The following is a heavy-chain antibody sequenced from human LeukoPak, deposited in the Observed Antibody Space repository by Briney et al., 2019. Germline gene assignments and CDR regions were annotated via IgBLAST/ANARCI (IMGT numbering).Heavy chain of an antibody. Sequence: GGSLRLSCAASGFTFSSYAMHWVRQAPGKGLEWVAVISYDGSNKYYADSVKGRFTISRDNSKNTLYLQMNSLRAEDTAVYYCAGRFVVPAAQSAKNDAFDIWGQGTMVTVSS. CDR1: GFTFSSYA. V-gene: IGHV3-30-3*01. CDR2: ISYDGSNK. CDR3: AGRFVVPAAQSAKNDAFDI. J-gene: IGHJ3*02. D-gene: IGHD2-2*01.